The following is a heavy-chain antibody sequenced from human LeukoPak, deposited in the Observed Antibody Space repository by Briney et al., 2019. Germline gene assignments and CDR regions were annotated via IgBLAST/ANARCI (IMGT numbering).Heavy chain of an antibody. CDR1: GYTFTGCY. Sequence: ASVKVSCKASGYTFTGCYMHWVRQAPGQGLEWMGWINPNSGDTNYAQKFQGRVTMTRDTSISTAYMELSRLRSDDTAVYYCARQYCSSTSCYNDYWGQGTLVTVSS. J-gene: IGHJ4*02. D-gene: IGHD2-2*02. CDR3: ARQYCSSTSCYNDY. V-gene: IGHV1-2*02. CDR2: INPNSGDT.